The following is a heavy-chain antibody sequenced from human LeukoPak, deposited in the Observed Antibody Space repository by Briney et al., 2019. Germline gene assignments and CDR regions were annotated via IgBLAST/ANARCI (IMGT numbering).Heavy chain of an antibody. CDR1: GGTFSSYA. J-gene: IGHJ5*02. CDR2: IIPILGIA. CDR3: ARQYNWNPNNWFDP. Sequence: SVKVSCKASGGTFSSYAISWVRQAPGQGLEWMGRIIPILGIANYAQRFQGRVTITADKSTSTAYMELSSLRSEDTAVYYCARQYNWNPNNWFDPWGQGTLVTVSS. V-gene: IGHV1-69*04. D-gene: IGHD1-20*01.